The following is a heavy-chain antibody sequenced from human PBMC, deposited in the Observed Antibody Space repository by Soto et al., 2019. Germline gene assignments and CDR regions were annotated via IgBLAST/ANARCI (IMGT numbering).Heavy chain of an antibody. CDR2: ITISSSTI. J-gene: IGHJ6*03. Sequence: PGGSLRLSCAASGFSFSDYSMNWVRQAPGKGLEWISYITISSSTIYYADSVKGRFTISRDNARNSLFLQMNSLRAEDTAVYYCARDGTPSYFFYYYMDVWGKGTTVTVSS. D-gene: IGHD3-10*01. CDR3: ARDGTPSYFFYYYMDV. CDR1: GFSFSDYS. V-gene: IGHV3-48*01.